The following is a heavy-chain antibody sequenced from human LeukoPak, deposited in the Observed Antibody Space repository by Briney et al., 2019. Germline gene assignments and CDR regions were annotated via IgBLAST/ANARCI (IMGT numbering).Heavy chain of an antibody. CDR1: GGSFSGYY. J-gene: IGHJ5*02. CDR3: ARWNWFDP. Sequence: RTSETLSLTCAVYGGSFSGYYWSWIRQPPGKGLEWIGEINHSGSTNYNPSLKSRVTISVDTSKNQFSLKLSSVTAADTAVYYCARWNWFDPWGQGTLVTVSS. V-gene: IGHV4-34*01. CDR2: INHSGST.